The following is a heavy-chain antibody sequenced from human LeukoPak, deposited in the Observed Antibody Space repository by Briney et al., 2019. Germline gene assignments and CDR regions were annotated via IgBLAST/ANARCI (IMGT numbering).Heavy chain of an antibody. CDR2: IYYSRTA. CDR3: ARRYGFPRGKFFDY. D-gene: IGHD1-14*01. Sequence: SETLSLTCTVSGGSISSSSHYWGWIRQPPGKGLEWIGSIYYSRTAFYNPSLKSRVTISIDTSKNQFSLSLSSVAAADTAVYYCARRYGFPRGKFFDYWGQGTLVTVSS. V-gene: IGHV4-39*01. J-gene: IGHJ4*02. CDR1: GGSISSSSHY.